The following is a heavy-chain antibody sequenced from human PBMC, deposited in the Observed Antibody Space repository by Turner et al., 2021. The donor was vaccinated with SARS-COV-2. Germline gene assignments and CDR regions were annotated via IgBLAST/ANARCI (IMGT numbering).Heavy chain of an antibody. CDR3: ARGATLVRGVIENLYYYYYGMDV. V-gene: IGHV1-69*06. CDR2: ILPIFGTA. Sequence: QVQLVQSGAAVKKPVSSVKVSCKASGGTFSRHAISWVRQAPGQGLEWMGGILPIFGTANYAQKFQGRVTITADKSTSTAYMELSSLRFEDTAVYYCARGATLVRGVIENLYYYYYGMDVWGQGTTVTVSS. CDR1: GGTFSRHA. J-gene: IGHJ6*02. D-gene: IGHD3-10*01.